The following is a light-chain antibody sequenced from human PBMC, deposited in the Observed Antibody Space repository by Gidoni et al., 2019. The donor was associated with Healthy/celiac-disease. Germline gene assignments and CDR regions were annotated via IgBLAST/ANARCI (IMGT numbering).Light chain of an antibody. J-gene: IGLJ2*01. Sequence: QSVLTQPPSASGTPRPRVTISCSGSSSNIGSNTVNWYQQLPGTAPKLLIYSNNQRPSGVPDRFSGSKSGTSASLAISGLQSEDEADYYCVAWDDSLNGVVFGGGTKLTVL. CDR1: SSNIGSNT. CDR2: SNN. CDR3: VAWDDSLNGVV. V-gene: IGLV1-44*01.